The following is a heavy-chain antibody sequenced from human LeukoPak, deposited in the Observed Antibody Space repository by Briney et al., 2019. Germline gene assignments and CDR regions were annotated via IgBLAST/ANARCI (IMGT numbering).Heavy chain of an antibody. Sequence: NPSETLSLTCTVSGGSISPYFWSWIRQPPGKGLEWVGYISYTGSTNYNPSLKSRVTISVDTSKNQFSLQLTSVTAADTAVYYCARDDYRGVTNFDPWGQGTLVTVSS. CDR2: ISYTGST. CDR1: GGSISPYF. D-gene: IGHD3-10*01. CDR3: ARDDYRGVTNFDP. J-gene: IGHJ5*02. V-gene: IGHV4-59*01.